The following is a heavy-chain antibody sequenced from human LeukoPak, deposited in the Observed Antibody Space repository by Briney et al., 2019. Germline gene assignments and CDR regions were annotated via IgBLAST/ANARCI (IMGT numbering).Heavy chain of an antibody. CDR3: VKGRSGSYYDAFDI. Sequence: GGSLRLSCAASGFTFSSYAMSWVRQAPGKGLEWVSAISGSGGSTYYADSVKGRFTISRDNSKNTLHLQMNSLRAEDTVLYYCVKGRSGSYYDAFDIWGQGTMVTVSS. V-gene: IGHV3-23*01. CDR2: ISGSGGST. CDR1: GFTFSSYA. D-gene: IGHD1-26*01. J-gene: IGHJ3*02.